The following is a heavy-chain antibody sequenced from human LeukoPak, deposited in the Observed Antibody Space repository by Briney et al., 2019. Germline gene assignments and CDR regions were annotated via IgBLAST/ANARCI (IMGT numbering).Heavy chain of an antibody. V-gene: IGHV4-31*03. J-gene: IGHJ6*02. CDR1: GGSISSGGYY. CDR3: ARVYCSGGSCYKDYGMDV. Sequence: KPSETLSLTCTVSGGSISSGGYYWRWIRQHPGKGLEWIGYIYYSGSTYYNPSLKSRVTISVDTSKNQFSLKLSSVTAADTAVYYCARVYCSGGSCYKDYGMDVWGQGTTVTVSS. CDR2: IYYSGST. D-gene: IGHD2-15*01.